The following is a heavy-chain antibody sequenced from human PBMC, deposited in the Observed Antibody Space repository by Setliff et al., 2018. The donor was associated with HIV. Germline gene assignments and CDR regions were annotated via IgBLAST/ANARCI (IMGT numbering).Heavy chain of an antibody. CDR2: IGSGGDT. V-gene: IGHV3-23*01. Sequence: PGGSLRLSCAASGPSFSSYVMSWVRQAPGKGLEWISAIGSGGDTYYADSVKGRFTISRDQSRSTLYLQMNSLRAEDTAMYYCAKDGGDYNLDYYYYMDVWGKGTTVTVSS. D-gene: IGHD2-21*01. J-gene: IGHJ6*03. CDR1: GPSFSSYV. CDR3: AKDGGDYNLDYYYYMDV.